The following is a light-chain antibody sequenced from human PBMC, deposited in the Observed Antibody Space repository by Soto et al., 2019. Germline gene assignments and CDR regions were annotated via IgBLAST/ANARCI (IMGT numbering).Light chain of an antibody. J-gene: IGLJ1*01. CDR1: SSDVGTYNY. CDR3: RSYTVTSPLYA. V-gene: IGLV2-14*01. CDR2: EVT. Sequence: QSALTQPASVSGSPGQSITISCTGTSSDVGTYNYVSWYQQHPGKAPKVMIYEVTYRPSGVSNRFSGSKSGNTASLTISGLQAEDEAAYYCRSYTVTSPLYAFGTSTKVT.